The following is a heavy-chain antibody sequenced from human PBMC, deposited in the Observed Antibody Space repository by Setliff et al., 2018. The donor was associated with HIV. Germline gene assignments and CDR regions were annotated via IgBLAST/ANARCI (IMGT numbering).Heavy chain of an antibody. J-gene: IGHJ4*02. CDR2: ISPNNAGT. V-gene: IGHV1-2*02. D-gene: IGHD1-1*01. CDR1: GYTFTDYF. Sequence: ASVKVSCKSSGYTFTDYFMHWVRQAPGQGLEWMGWISPNNAGTRIPRTFRGRVSLTTDTSINTAYMELGGLHSDDTAVYYCARQLYNSLDFWGQGALVTVPQ. CDR3: ARQLYNSLDF.